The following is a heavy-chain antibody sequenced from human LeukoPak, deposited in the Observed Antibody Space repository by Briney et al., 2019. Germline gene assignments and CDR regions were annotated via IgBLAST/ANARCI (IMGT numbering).Heavy chain of an antibody. CDR1: GGSISSSSYY. CDR3: ASPTFCGGDCYYFDY. J-gene: IGHJ4*02. D-gene: IGHD2-21*02. V-gene: IGHV4-39*01. CDR2: IYYSGST. Sequence: KASETLSLTCTVSGGSISSSSYYWGWIRQPPGKGLEWIGSIYYSGSTYYNPSLKSRVTISVDTSKNQFSLKLSSVTAADTAVYYCASPTFCGGDCYYFDYWGQGTLVTVSS.